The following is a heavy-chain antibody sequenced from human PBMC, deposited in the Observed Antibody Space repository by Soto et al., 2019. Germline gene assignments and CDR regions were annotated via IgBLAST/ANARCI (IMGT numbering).Heavy chain of an antibody. Sequence: PSETLSLTCTVSGGSISSYYWSWIRQPPGKGLEWIGYIYYSGSTNYNPSLKSRVTISVDTSKNQFSLKLSSVTAADTAVYYCERRTGAEYSGYDECLYYYYFMYVWGKGTTVTGSS. CDR2: IYYSGST. D-gene: IGHD5-12*01. J-gene: IGHJ6*03. CDR1: GGSISSYY. V-gene: IGHV4-59*08. CDR3: ERRTGAEYSGYDECLYYYYFMYV.